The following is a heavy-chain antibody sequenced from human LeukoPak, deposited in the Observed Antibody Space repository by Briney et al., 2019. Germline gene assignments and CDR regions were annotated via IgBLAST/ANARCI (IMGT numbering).Heavy chain of an antibody. D-gene: IGHD1-26*01. CDR3: ARTAVDSGTYFDV. J-gene: IGHJ4*02. CDR1: GYSITGSNW. CDR2: IYHSGST. Sequence: SDTLSLTCAVSGYSITGSNWWGWIRQPPGEGLEWLGYIYHSGSTFYKPSPKSRVTMSVDTSKNHFSLKLRYVTAVDTAMYYCARTAVDSGTYFDVWGQGALVTVSS. V-gene: IGHV4-28*01.